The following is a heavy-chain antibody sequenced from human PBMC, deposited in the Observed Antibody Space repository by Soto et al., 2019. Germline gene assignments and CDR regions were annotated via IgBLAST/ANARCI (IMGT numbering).Heavy chain of an antibody. V-gene: IGHV4-39*01. CDR2: IYYSGST. J-gene: IGHJ5*02. Sequence: TSETLSLTCTVSGGSISSSSYYWGWIRQPPGKGLEWIGSIYYSGSTYYNPSLKSRVTISVDTSKNQFSLKLNSVTAADTAVYYCARRVVRGVIINENWFDPWGQGTLVTVSS. CDR1: GGSISSSSYY. D-gene: IGHD3-10*01. CDR3: ARRVVRGVIINENWFDP.